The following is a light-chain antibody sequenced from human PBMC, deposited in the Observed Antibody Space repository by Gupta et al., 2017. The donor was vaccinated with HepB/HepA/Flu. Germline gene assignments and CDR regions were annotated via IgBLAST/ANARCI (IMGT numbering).Light chain of an antibody. V-gene: IGKV3-11*01. Sequence: EIVLTPSPATLSLSPGERATLSCRASESIRYYLGWYQQKPGQAPRLVIDDASNRAPGIPARFSGSGSGTDFTLTISSLEPEDFAVYYCQQRSKWPPTFGGGTKVEIK. CDR3: QQRSKWPPT. J-gene: IGKJ4*01. CDR1: ESIRYY. CDR2: DAS.